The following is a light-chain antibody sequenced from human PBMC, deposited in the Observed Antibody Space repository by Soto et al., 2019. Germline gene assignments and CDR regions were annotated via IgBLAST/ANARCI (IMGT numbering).Light chain of an antibody. CDR1: SSDVGGYNY. V-gene: IGLV2-8*01. Sequence: QSALTQPPSASGSPGQSVTISCTGTSSDVGGYNYVSWYQQHPGKAPKLMIYEVSKRPSGVPDRFSGSKSGNTASLTVSGLQAEDEADYYCSSYTSRSTLVLFGGGTKLTVL. CDR3: SSYTSRSTLVL. CDR2: EVS. J-gene: IGLJ2*01.